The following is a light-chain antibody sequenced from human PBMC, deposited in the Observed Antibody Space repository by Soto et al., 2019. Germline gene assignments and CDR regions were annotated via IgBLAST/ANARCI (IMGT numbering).Light chain of an antibody. V-gene: IGKV3-11*01. CDR3: QQRSNWPIT. CDR2: GAS. Sequence: EIVLTHSPATLSLSPGERATLSCRASQSVSSYLAWYQQKPGQAPRLLIYGASTRATGIPARFSGSGSGTEFTLTISSLEPEDFAVYYCQQRSNWPITFGQGTRLEIK. CDR1: QSVSSY. J-gene: IGKJ5*01.